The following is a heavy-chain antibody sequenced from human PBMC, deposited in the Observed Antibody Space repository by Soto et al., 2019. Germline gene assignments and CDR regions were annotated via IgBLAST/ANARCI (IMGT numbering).Heavy chain of an antibody. D-gene: IGHD6-19*01. J-gene: IGHJ6*02. CDR3: ARAIAVAGRGLGYYYYYYGMDV. CDR1: GGTFSSYT. CDR2: IIPILGIA. Sequence: QVQLVQSGAEVKKPGSSVKVSCKASGGTFSSYTISWVRQAPGQGLEWMGRIIPILGIANYAQKFQGRVTITADKSTSTAYMELSRLSSEDTAVYYCARAIAVAGRGLGYYYYYYGMDVWGQWTTVTVSS. V-gene: IGHV1-69*02.